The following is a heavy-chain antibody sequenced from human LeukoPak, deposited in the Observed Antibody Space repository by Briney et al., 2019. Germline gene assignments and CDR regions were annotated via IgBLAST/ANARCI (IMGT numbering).Heavy chain of an antibody. CDR3: AKGDIVVVVAAMSPDYYYGMDV. Sequence: GGSLRLSCAASGFTVSSNYMSWVRQAPGKGLVWVSRINSDGSSTSYADSVKGRFTISRDNAKNTLYLQMNSLRAEDTAVYYCAKGDIVVVVAAMSPDYYYGMDVWGKGTTVTVSS. V-gene: IGHV3-74*01. CDR2: INSDGSST. J-gene: IGHJ6*04. CDR1: GFTVSSNY. D-gene: IGHD2-15*01.